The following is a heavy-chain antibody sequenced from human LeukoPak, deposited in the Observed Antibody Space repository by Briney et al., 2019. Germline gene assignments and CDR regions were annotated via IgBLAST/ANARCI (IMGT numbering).Heavy chain of an antibody. CDR2: IYHSGTT. CDR3: ARDRSGYDPRRDDC. D-gene: IGHD5-12*01. J-gene: IGHJ4*02. Sequence: PSETLSLTCTVSGYSISSGYYWGWIRQPPGKGLEWIGSIYHSGTTYYNPSLKSRVTISVDTSKNQFSLKLSSVTAADTAVYYCARDRSGYDPRRDDCWGQGTLVTVSS. CDR1: GYSISSGYY. V-gene: IGHV4-38-2*02.